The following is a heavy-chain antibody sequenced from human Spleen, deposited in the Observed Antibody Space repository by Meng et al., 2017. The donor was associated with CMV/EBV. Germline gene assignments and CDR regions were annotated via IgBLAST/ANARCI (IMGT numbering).Heavy chain of an antibody. D-gene: IGHD1-26*01. Sequence: ASVKVSCKASGYTFTSYYMHWVRQAPGQGLEWMGIINPSGGSTSYAQKCQGRVTMTRDTSTSTVYMELSSLRSEDTAVYYCARDQKSIVGATGEDYWGQGTLVTVSS. CDR2: INPSGGST. CDR3: ARDQKSIVGATGEDY. CDR1: GYTFTSYY. J-gene: IGHJ4*02. V-gene: IGHV1-46*01.